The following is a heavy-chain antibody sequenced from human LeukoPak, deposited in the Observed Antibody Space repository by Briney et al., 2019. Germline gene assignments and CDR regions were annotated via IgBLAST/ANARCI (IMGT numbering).Heavy chain of an antibody. CDR1: GGSISSSSYY. V-gene: IGHV4-39*01. D-gene: IGHD7-27*01. CDR3: ARLANWEWVDY. J-gene: IGHJ4*02. Sequence: SETLSLTCTVSGGSISSSSYYWGWIRQPPGKGLEWIGSIYYSGSTYYNPSLKSRVTISVDTSKNQFSLKLSSVTAADTAVYYCARLANWEWVDYWGQGTLVTVSS. CDR2: IYYSGST.